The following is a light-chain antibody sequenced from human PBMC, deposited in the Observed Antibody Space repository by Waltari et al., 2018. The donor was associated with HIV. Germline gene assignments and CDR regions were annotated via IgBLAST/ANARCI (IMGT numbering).Light chain of an antibody. CDR3: TSYTSSSTLGV. CDR2: EVT. V-gene: IGLV2-14*01. J-gene: IGLJ2*01. CDR1: SSYVGGFHY. Sequence: QSALTQPAPVSGSPGQSVPISCTGPSSYVGGFHYVRWYQQHPGKAPNLIICEVTNPPSGGSPRFSGYKTGDTASLTSSGLQAEDEADYFCTSYTSSSTLGVFGGGTRLTVL.